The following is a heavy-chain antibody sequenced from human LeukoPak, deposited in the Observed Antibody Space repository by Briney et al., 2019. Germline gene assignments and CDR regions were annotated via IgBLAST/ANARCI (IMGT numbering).Heavy chain of an antibody. D-gene: IGHD2-2*01. CDR2: IYYSGST. Sequence: PSETLSLTCTVSGGSISSGDYYWSWIRQPPGKGLEWIGYIYYSGSTYYNPSLKSQVTISVDTSNNQFSLKLSSVTAADTAVYYCAREYHRANWFDPWGQGTLVTVSS. CDR3: AREYHRANWFDP. J-gene: IGHJ5*02. CDR1: GGSISSGDYY. V-gene: IGHV4-30-4*01.